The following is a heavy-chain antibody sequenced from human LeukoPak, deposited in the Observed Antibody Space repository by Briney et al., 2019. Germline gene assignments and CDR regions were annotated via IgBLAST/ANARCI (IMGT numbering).Heavy chain of an antibody. D-gene: IGHD3-10*01. J-gene: IGHJ4*02. CDR1: GFTFSSYG. CDR2: ISGSGDRT. Sequence: GGSLRLSCAASGFTFSSYGMSWVRQAPGKGLEWVSTISGSGDRTYYADSVKGRFTISRDNAKNSLYLQMNSLRAEDTAVYYCARAGITMVRGVNSGLDYWGQGTLVTVSS. CDR3: ARAGITMVRGVNSGLDY. V-gene: IGHV3-23*01.